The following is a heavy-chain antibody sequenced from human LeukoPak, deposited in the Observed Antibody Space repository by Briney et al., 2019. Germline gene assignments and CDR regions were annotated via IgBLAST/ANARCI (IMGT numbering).Heavy chain of an antibody. D-gene: IGHD6-13*01. CDR1: GFTFSNFA. Sequence: GGSLRLSRAASGFTFSNFAMSWVRQAPGKGLEWVSGVSGSGVSTYYADSVKGRFTISRDNSKNTLFLQMNSLRAEDTAVYYCAKDSAETYGSSWYGVYYFDYWGQGTLVTVSS. CDR2: VSGSGVST. CDR3: AKDSAETYGSSWYGVYYFDY. V-gene: IGHV3-23*01. J-gene: IGHJ4*02.